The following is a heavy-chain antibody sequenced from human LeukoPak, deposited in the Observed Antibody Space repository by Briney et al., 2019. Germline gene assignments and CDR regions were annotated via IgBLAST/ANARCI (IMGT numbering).Heavy chain of an antibody. CDR1: GITFRIYA. J-gene: IGHJ3*02. D-gene: IGHD3-22*01. V-gene: IGHV3-23*01. CDR3: AKTGDYFDSTDYYRPDAFDI. Sequence: GGSLRLSCAGSGITFRIYAMTWVRQAPGKGLEWVSAISGSGSMTYYADSVKGRFTISRDKSNNTLYLQMNSPRAEDTALYYCAKTGDYFDSTDYYRPDAFDIWGQGTMVTVSS. CDR2: ISGSGSMT.